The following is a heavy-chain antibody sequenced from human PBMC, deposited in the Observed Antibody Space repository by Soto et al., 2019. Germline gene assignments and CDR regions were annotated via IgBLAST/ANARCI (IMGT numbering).Heavy chain of an antibody. CDR2: MYYSGST. D-gene: IGHD6-25*01. CDR1: GGSISSYY. Sequence: SETLSLTCTVSGGSISSYYWSWILQPPGKGLEWIGNMYYSGSTSYNPSLKSRVTISVDTSNNQFSLSLNSVTAADTAVYYCATAAPDFDSCGHGILVTVSA. J-gene: IGHJ4*01. V-gene: IGHV4-59*04. CDR3: ATAAPDFDS.